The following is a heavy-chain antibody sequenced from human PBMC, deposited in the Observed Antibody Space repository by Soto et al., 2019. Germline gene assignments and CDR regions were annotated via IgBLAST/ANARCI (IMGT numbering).Heavy chain of an antibody. CDR3: AGHFYDYGYRGGDY. V-gene: IGHV3-23*01. CDR1: GFTFSSYA. Sequence: EVQLLESGGGLVQPGGSLSLSCAASGFTFSSYAMSWVRQAPGKGLEWVSAISGSGGSTYYADSVKGRFTITSDTSKNPVYLQGTSLRAEATAVYYCAGHFYDYGYRGGDYGGQGTLVTVSS. D-gene: IGHD4-17*01. J-gene: IGHJ4*02. CDR2: ISGSGGST.